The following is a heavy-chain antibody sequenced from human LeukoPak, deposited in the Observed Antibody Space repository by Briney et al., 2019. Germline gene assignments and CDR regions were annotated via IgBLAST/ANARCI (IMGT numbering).Heavy chain of an antibody. V-gene: IGHV3-21*01. CDR1: GFTFSGHS. CDR2: ISSSGTYM. J-gene: IGHJ4*02. Sequence: GGSLSLSCAASGFTFSGHSMNWVRQAPGKGLEWVSGISSSGTYMYYVDSVKGRFTISRDNAKNSVYLEMNSLRAEDTAVYYCVRGQWELLRYFDYWGQGTLVTVSS. D-gene: IGHD1-26*01. CDR3: VRGQWELLRYFDY.